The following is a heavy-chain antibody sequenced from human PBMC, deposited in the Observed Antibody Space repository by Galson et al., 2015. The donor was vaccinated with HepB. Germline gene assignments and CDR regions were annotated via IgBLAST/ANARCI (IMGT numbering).Heavy chain of an antibody. Sequence: SLRLSCAASGFTFSDYYMSWIRQAPGKGLEWVSYISSSGSTIYYADSVKGRFTISRDNAKNSLYLQTNSLRAEDTAVYYCARDPPRRDPALSFDPWGQGTLVTVSS. CDR1: GFTFSDYY. CDR2: ISSSGSTI. CDR3: ARDPPRRDPALSFDP. J-gene: IGHJ5*02. V-gene: IGHV3-11*01.